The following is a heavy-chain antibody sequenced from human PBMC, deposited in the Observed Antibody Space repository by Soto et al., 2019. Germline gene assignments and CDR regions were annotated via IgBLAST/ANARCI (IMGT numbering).Heavy chain of an antibody. J-gene: IGHJ4*02. V-gene: IGHV3-30*18. CDR1: GFNFSTYG. Sequence: QVQLVESGGGVVQPGRSLRLSCAASGFNFSTYGVHWVRQAPGKGLEWVGVISYDGGEKYYADSVKGRFTISRDNSKDTLYLQMNSRRPEDTAVYYCANDVMGSPDYWGQGTLVTVSS. CDR2: ISYDGGEK. D-gene: IGHD2-8*01. CDR3: ANDVMGSPDY.